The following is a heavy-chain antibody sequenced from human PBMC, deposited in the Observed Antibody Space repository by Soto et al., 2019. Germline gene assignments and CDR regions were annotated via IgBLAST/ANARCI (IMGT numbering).Heavy chain of an antibody. J-gene: IGHJ6*02. D-gene: IGHD4-17*01. CDR1: GGSFSGYY. V-gene: IGHV4-34*01. Sequence: SETLSLTCAVYGGSFSGYYWSWIRQPPGKGLEWIGEINHSGSTNYNPSLKSRVTISVDTSKNQFSLKLSSVTAADTAVYYCTTDRKAYGDYGQDYYYYYGMDVWGQGTTVTVSS. CDR2: INHSGST. CDR3: TTDRKAYGDYGQDYYYYYGMDV.